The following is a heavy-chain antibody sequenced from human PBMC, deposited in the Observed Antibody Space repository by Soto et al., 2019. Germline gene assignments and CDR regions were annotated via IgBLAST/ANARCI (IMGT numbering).Heavy chain of an antibody. V-gene: IGHV4-30-4*01. CDR3: ARSTYYDFWSGYPSPYSYGMDV. Sequence: SETLSLTCSGSDGSTSSGDYYWNWIRQPPGKGLEWIGHIYYSGSTYYNPSLKSRVTISVDTSKNQFSLKLSSVTAADTAVYYCARSTYYDFWSGYPSPYSYGMDVWGQGTTVT. CDR1: DGSTSSGDYY. CDR2: IYYSGST. D-gene: IGHD3-3*01. J-gene: IGHJ6*02.